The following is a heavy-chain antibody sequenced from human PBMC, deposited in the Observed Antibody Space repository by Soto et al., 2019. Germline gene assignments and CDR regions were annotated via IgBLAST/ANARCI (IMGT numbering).Heavy chain of an antibody. CDR3: ARDLTGRIVGTLTRSYAFDI. Sequence: PSETLSLTCAVSGGSISSSNWWSWVRPPPGKGLEWIGEIYHSGSTNYNPSLKSRVTISVDKSKNQFSLKLSSVTAADTAVYYCARDLTGRIVGTLTRSYAFDIWGQGTMVTVSS. CDR1: GGSISSSNW. CDR2: IYHSGST. V-gene: IGHV4-4*02. D-gene: IGHD1-26*01. J-gene: IGHJ3*02.